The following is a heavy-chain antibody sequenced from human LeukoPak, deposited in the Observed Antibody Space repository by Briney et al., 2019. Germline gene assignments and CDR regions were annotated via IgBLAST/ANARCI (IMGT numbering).Heavy chain of an antibody. D-gene: IGHD6-19*01. CDR1: GGSISSYY. Sequence: PSETLALTCTVSGGSISSYYWSWIRQPPGKGLEWIGYIYYSGSTNYNPSLKSRVTISVDTSKNQFSLKLSSVTAADTAVYYCARYSSGWYWYFDLWGRGTLVTVSS. J-gene: IGHJ2*01. V-gene: IGHV4-59*01. CDR3: ARYSSGWYWYFDL. CDR2: IYYSGST.